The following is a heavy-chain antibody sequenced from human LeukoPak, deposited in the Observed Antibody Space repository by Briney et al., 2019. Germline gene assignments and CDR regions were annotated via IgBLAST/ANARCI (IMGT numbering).Heavy chain of an antibody. J-gene: IGHJ6*02. CDR3: ARFGVDYDMDV. Sequence: PSETLSLTCTVSGGSISGHYWTWIRQPPGKGLEWIGQIHYSGRPDYNPSLKSRVNISVDTSKNQLSLKVTSVTGADTAVYYCARFGVDYDMDVWGQGTTVTVSS. V-gene: IGHV4-59*11. D-gene: IGHD3-16*01. CDR2: IHYSGRP. CDR1: GGSISGHY.